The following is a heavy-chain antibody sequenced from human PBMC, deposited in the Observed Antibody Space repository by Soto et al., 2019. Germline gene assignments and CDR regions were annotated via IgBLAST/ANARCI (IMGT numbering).Heavy chain of an antibody. Sequence: EVQLLESGRGLVQPGGSLRLSCAASGFSFNSFAMSWVRQAPGKGLEWVSAISGDGYSTYYADSVKGRFTVSRDNSNNTHYLQMDSLRAEDTAVYYCAKSSGYYDSRARFDYWGQGSLVTVSS. J-gene: IGHJ4*02. CDR1: GFSFNSFA. V-gene: IGHV3-23*01. D-gene: IGHD3-22*01. CDR2: ISGDGYST. CDR3: AKSSGYYDSRARFDY.